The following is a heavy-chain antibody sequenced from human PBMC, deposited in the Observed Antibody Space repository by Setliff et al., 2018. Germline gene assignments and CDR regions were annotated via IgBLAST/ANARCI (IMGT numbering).Heavy chain of an antibody. CDR3: ATYVGITYYYDSSGYPTHFQH. CDR2: FDPEDGET. D-gene: IGHD3-22*01. J-gene: IGHJ1*01. V-gene: IGHV1-24*01. CDR1: GYTLTELS. Sequence: ASVKVSCKVSGYTLTELSMHWVRQAPGKGLEWMGGFDPEDGETIYAQKFQGRVTMTEDTSTDTAYMELSSLRSEDTAVYYCATYVGITYYYDSSGYPTHFQHWGQGTLVTVS.